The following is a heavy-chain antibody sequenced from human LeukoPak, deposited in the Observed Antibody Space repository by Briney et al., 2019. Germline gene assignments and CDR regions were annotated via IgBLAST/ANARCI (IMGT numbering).Heavy chain of an antibody. Sequence: PGGSLRLSCTASGFTFGDYAMSWFRQAPGKGLEWVGFIRSKAYGGTTEYAASVKGRFTISRDDSKSIAYLQMNSLKTEDTAVYYCTRSRGGYYDILTGYYYYYYMDVWGKGTTVTVSS. CDR3: TRSRGGYYDILTGYYYYYYMDV. V-gene: IGHV3-49*03. D-gene: IGHD3-9*01. CDR1: GFTFGDYA. CDR2: IRSKAYGGTT. J-gene: IGHJ6*03.